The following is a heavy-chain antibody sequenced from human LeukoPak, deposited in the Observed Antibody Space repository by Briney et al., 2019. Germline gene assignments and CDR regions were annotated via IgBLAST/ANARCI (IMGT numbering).Heavy chain of an antibody. V-gene: IGHV3-53*01. Sequence: GGSLRLSCAASGFTVSSNYMSWVRQAPGKGLEWVSVIYSGGSTYYADSVKGRFTISRDDAKNSLYLQMNSLRAEDTAVYYCAREGYCSGGSCIVDAFDIWGQGTMVTVSS. CDR3: AREGYCSGGSCIVDAFDI. CDR1: GFTVSSNY. J-gene: IGHJ3*02. D-gene: IGHD2-15*01. CDR2: IYSGGST.